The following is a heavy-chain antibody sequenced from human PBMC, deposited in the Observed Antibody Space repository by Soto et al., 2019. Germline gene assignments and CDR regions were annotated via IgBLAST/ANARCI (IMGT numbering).Heavy chain of an antibody. Sequence: ASVKVSCKASGGTFSSYAISWVRQAPGQGLEWMGGIIPIFGTANYAQKFQGRVTITADESTSTAYMELSSLRSEDTAVYYCAREEGYTERGTTIKFDPWGQGTLVTVSS. J-gene: IGHJ5*02. CDR3: AREEGYTERGTTIKFDP. D-gene: IGHD1-1*01. CDR2: IIPIFGTA. CDR1: GGTFSSYA. V-gene: IGHV1-69*13.